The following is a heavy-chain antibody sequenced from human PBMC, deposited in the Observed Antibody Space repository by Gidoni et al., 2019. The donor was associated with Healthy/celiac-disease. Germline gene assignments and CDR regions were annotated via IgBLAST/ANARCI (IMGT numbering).Heavy chain of an antibody. Sequence: QVQLVQSGAEVKKPGASVKVSCKDSGYTFTSYAMHWVRQAPGQRLEWMGWINAGNGNTKYSQKFQGRVTITRDTSASTAYMELSSLRSEDTAVYYCARDFWSGFRSAEYFQHWGQGTLVTVSS. CDR3: ARDFWSGFRSAEYFQH. J-gene: IGHJ1*01. CDR1: GYTFTSYA. D-gene: IGHD3-3*01. CDR2: INAGNGNT. V-gene: IGHV1-3*01.